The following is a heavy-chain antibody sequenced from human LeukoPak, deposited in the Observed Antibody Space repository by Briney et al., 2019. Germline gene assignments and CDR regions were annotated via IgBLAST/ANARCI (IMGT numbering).Heavy chain of an antibody. V-gene: IGHV3-15*01. CDR2: IKSKTDGGTT. CDR1: GFTFSNAW. Sequence: GGSLRLSCAASGFTFSNAWMSWVRQAPGKGLEWVGRIKSKTDGGTTDYAAPVKGRFTISRDDSKNTLYLQMNSLKTEDTAVYYCATDYFGITGLQWGQGTLVTVSS. CDR3: ATDYFGITGLQ. D-gene: IGHD1-20*01. J-gene: IGHJ4*02.